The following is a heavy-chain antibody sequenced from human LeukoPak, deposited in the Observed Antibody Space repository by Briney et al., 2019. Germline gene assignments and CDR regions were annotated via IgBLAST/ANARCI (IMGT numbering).Heavy chain of an antibody. CDR3: ARAEGTRDGYNPFDY. V-gene: IGHV4-59*01. CDR1: GGSISSYY. CDR2: IYYSGST. Sequence: SETLSLTCTVSGGSISSYYWSWIRQPPGKGLEWIGYIYYSGSTNYNPSLKSRVTISVDTSKNQFSLKRSSVTAADTAVYYCARAEGTRDGYNPFDYWGQGTLVTVSS. D-gene: IGHD5-24*01. J-gene: IGHJ4*02.